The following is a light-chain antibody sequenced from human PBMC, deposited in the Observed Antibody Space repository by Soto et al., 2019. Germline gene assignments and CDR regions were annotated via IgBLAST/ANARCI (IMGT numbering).Light chain of an antibody. CDR1: SSDVGDYSL. CDR2: DVS. Sequence: QSALTQPRSVSGSPGQSVTISCTGTSSDVGDYSLVSWYQHHPGKAPKLMIYDVSKRPSGVPDRFSGSKSGNTASLTISGLQAEDEADYYCCSYAGSYTYVFGTGTKLTVL. V-gene: IGLV2-11*01. J-gene: IGLJ1*01. CDR3: CSYAGSYTYV.